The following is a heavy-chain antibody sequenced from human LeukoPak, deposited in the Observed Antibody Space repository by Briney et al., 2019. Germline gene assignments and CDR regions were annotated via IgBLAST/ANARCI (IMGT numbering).Heavy chain of an antibody. J-gene: IGHJ6*03. CDR2: IYYSGST. Sequence: PXETLSLTCTVSGGSISSYYWSWIRQPPGKGLEWIGYIYYSGSTNYNPSLNSRVTISVDTSKNQFSLKLSSVTAADTAVYYCARGRIAARPYYYYYMDVWGKGTTVTVSS. D-gene: IGHD6-6*01. CDR1: GGSISSYY. V-gene: IGHV4-59*01. CDR3: ARGRIAARPYYYYYMDV.